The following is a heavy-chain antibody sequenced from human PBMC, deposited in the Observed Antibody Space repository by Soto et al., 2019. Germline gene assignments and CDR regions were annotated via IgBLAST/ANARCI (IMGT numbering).Heavy chain of an antibody. CDR1: GGSLRGYS. J-gene: IGHJ6*02. CDR2: VYSGGGT. V-gene: IGHV4-59*01. D-gene: IGHD6-19*01. Sequence: SETLSLTCTVSGGSLRGYSWSWIRQSPGKGLECIGYVYSGGGTNYSPSFMGRVTISVDTTDNQFSLKLNSVTAADTAVYYCARGIEGWYQGRYYYGMDVWGQGTTVTVSS. CDR3: ARGIEGWYQGRYYYGMDV.